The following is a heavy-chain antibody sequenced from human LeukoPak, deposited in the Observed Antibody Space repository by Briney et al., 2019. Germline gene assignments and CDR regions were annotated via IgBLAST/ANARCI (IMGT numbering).Heavy chain of an antibody. CDR1: GGSISSGSYY. J-gene: IGHJ6*03. Sequence: SETLSLTCTVSGGSISSGSYYWSWIRQPAGKGLEWIGRIYTSGSTNYNPSLKSRVTISVDTSKNQFSLKLSSVTAADTAVYYCARCAAAAGTLYYYYYMDVWGKGTTVTISS. CDR3: ARCAAAAGTLYYYYYMDV. CDR2: IYTSGST. D-gene: IGHD6-13*01. V-gene: IGHV4-61*02.